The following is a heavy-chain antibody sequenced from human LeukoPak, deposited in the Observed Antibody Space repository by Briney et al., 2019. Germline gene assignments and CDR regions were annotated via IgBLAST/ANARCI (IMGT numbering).Heavy chain of an antibody. CDR3: ARQPYMLGAYYFDY. Sequence: SETLSLTCTVSGASMKTYYWSWIRQPPGKGLEWIGYIFYSGDTNYNPSLKSRVTLSVDTSQNQFSLNLRSVTAADTAVDYCARQPYMLGAYYFDYWDQGTLVTVSS. CDR1: GASMKTYY. V-gene: IGHV4-59*08. J-gene: IGHJ4*02. CDR2: IFYSGDT. D-gene: IGHD1-26*01.